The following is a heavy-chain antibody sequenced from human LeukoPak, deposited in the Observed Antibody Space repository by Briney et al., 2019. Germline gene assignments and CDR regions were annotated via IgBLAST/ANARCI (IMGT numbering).Heavy chain of an antibody. CDR1: GFTFSSYG. D-gene: IGHD5-18*01. CDR3: ARDPSQIQLWSNWFDP. J-gene: IGHJ5*02. CDR2: IWYDGSNK. V-gene: IGHV3-33*01. Sequence: GRSLRLSCAASGFTFSSYGMHWVRQAPGKGLEWVAVIWYDGSNKYYADSVKGRFTISRDNSKNTLYLQMNSLRAEDTAVYYCARDPSQIQLWSNWFDPWGQGTPVTVSS.